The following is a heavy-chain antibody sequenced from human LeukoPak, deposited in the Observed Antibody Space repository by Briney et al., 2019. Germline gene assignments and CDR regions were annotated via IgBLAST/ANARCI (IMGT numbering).Heavy chain of an antibody. CDR3: ARGLPPAELVDDY. CDR1: GGSFSGYY. Sequence: SETLSLTCAVYGGSFSGYYWSWIRQPPGKGLEWIGEINHSGSTNYNPSLKSRVTISVDTSKNQISLKLSSVTAADTAVYYCARGLPPAELVDDYWGQGTLVTVSS. D-gene: IGHD3-10*01. J-gene: IGHJ4*02. CDR2: INHSGST. V-gene: IGHV4-34*01.